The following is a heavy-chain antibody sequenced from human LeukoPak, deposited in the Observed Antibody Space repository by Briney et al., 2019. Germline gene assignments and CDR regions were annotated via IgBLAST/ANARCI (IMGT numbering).Heavy chain of an antibody. CDR1: GGSISSYY. V-gene: IGHV4-59*01. Sequence: SETLSLTCTVSGGSISSYYWSWIRQPPGKGLEWIGYIYYSGSTNYNPSLKSRVTISVDTSKNQFSLKMTSVTAADTAVYYCARRTAAAGLDYWGQGTLVTVSS. D-gene: IGHD6-13*01. J-gene: IGHJ4*02. CDR2: IYYSGST. CDR3: ARRTAAAGLDY.